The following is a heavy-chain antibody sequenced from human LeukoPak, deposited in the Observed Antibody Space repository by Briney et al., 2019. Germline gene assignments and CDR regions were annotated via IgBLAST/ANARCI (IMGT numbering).Heavy chain of an antibody. J-gene: IGHJ4*02. CDR1: GFTFSSYA. CDR3: ASGYYYGSGSYSH. Sequence: PGGSLRLSCAASGFTFSSYAMHWIRQPPGKGLEWIGSIYYSGSTYYNPSLKSRVTISVDTSKNQFSLKLSSVTAADTAVYYCASGYYYGSGSYSHWGQGTLVTVSS. V-gene: IGHV4-38-2*01. D-gene: IGHD3-10*01. CDR2: IYYSGST.